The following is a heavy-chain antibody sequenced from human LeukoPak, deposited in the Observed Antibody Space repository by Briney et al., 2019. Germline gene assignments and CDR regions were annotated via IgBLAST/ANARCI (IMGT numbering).Heavy chain of an antibody. CDR2: ISGSGGST. CDR1: GFTFSSCA. D-gene: IGHD6-13*01. CDR3: AKDPHRPPGIAAAGRVDY. Sequence: GGSLRLSCAASGFTFSSCAMSWVRQAPGKGLEWVSAISGSGGSTYYADSVMGRFTISRDNSKNTLYLQMNSLRAEDTAVYYCAKDPHRPPGIAAAGRVDYWGQGTLVTVSS. V-gene: IGHV3-23*01. J-gene: IGHJ4*02.